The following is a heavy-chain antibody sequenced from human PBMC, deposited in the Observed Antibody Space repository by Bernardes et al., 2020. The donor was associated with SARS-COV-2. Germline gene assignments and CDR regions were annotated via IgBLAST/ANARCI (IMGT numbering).Heavy chain of an antibody. CDR3: ARFFDC. J-gene: IGHJ4*02. Sequence: GGSLRLSCAASGFTFSSYSMNWVRQAPGKGPEWVSYISSSSSTIYYADSVKGRFTISRDNAKNSLYLQMNSLRVEDTAVYYCARFFDCWGQGTLVTVSS. V-gene: IGHV3-48*04. CDR1: GFTFSSYS. CDR2: ISSSSSTI.